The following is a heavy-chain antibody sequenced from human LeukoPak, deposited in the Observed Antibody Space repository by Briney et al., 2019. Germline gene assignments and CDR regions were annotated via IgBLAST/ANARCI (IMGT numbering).Heavy chain of an antibody. Sequence: PGGSLRLSGSASGFTFSSYAMHWVRQAPGKGLEYVSAISSNGGSTYYADSVKGRFTISRDNSKNTLYLQMSSLRAEDTAVYYCVKGSWVAGPYAEYFQHWGQGTLVTVSS. CDR3: VKGSWVAGPYAEYFQH. CDR2: ISSNGGST. CDR1: GFTFSSYA. V-gene: IGHV3-64D*06. J-gene: IGHJ1*01. D-gene: IGHD6-19*01.